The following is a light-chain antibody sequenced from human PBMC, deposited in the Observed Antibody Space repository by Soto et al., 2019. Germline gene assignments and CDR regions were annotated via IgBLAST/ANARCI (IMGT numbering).Light chain of an antibody. CDR1: QSINSW. CDR2: DAS. Sequence: DIQMTQSPSTLSASVGDRVTVTCRASQSINSWLAWYQQKPGKAPKLLIYDASSLQSGVPSRFTGSGFGTEFTLTISSLQPDDFATYYCQQYSSDWTFGQGTKVDIK. V-gene: IGKV1-5*01. J-gene: IGKJ1*01. CDR3: QQYSSDWT.